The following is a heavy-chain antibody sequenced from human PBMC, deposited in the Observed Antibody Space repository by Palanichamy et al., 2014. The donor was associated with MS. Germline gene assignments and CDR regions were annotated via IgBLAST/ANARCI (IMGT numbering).Heavy chain of an antibody. CDR1: GFTFSSYD. CDR2: IGTAGDT. D-gene: IGHD3-10*01. V-gene: IGHV3-13*01. CDR3: ARGVNYYGSGSPYYFDY. Sequence: EVQLVESGGGLVQPGGSLRLSCAASGFTFSSYDMHWVRQATGKGLEWVSAIGTAGDTYYPGSVKGRFTISRENAKNSLYLQMNSLRAGDTAVYYCARGVNYYGSGSPYYFDYWGQGTLVTVSS. J-gene: IGHJ4*02.